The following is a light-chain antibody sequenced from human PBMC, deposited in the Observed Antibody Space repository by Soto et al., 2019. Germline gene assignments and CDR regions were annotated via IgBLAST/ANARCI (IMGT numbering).Light chain of an antibody. CDR3: GTWDTSLSVFYV. Sequence: QSVLTQPPSVSGAPGQRVTISCTGSSSNIGAGYDVHWYQQLPGTAPKLLIFININRPSGIPDRFSGSKSGTSASLAITGLRAGDEADYYCGTWDTSLSVFYVFGTGTKVTVL. CDR1: SSNIGAGYD. J-gene: IGLJ1*01. V-gene: IGLV1-40*01. CDR2: INI.